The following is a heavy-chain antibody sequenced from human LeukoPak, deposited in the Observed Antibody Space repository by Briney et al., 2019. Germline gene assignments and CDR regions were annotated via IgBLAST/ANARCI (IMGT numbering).Heavy chain of an antibody. V-gene: IGHV1-69*13. D-gene: IGHD6-6*01. CDR1: GYTFTGYY. J-gene: IGHJ5*02. CDR3: ARGPGIAARPDWFGP. CDR2: IIPIFGTA. Sequence: ASVTVSCKASGYTFTGYYMHWVRQAPGQGLEWMGGIIPIFGTANYAQKFQGRVTITADESTSTAYMELSSLRSEDTAVYYCARGPGIAARPDWFGPWGQGTLVTVSS.